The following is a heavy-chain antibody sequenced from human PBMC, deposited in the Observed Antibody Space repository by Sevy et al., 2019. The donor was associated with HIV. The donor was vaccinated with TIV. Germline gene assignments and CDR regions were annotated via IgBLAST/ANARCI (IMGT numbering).Heavy chain of an antibody. V-gene: IGHV3-48*02. J-gene: IGHJ6*03. CDR3: ARIRTGYYYYYMDV. CDR1: GFTFSSYS. D-gene: IGHD4-17*01. Sequence: GGSLRLSCAASGFTFSSYSMNWVRQAPGKGLEWVSYISSSSSTIYYADSVKGRFTISRDNAKNSLYLQMNSLRDEDTAVYYCARIRTGYYYYYMDVCGKGTTVTVSS. CDR2: ISSSSSTI.